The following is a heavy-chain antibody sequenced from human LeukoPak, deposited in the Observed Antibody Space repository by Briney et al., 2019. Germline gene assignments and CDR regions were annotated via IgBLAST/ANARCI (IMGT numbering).Heavy chain of an antibody. CDR1: GGSISSSSYY. CDR3: ARDTSCSSTSCYGASADP. V-gene: IGHV4-39*07. D-gene: IGHD2-2*01. CDR2: IYYSGST. J-gene: IGHJ5*02. Sequence: SESLSLTCTVSGGSISSSSYYWGWIRQPPGKGLEWIGSIYYSGSTYYNPSLKSRVTISVDTSKNQFSLKLSSVTAADTAVYYCARDTSCSSTSCYGASADPWGQGTLVTVSS.